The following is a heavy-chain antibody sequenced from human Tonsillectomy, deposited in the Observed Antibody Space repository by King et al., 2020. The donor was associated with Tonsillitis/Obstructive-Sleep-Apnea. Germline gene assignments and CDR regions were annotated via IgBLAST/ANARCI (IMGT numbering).Heavy chain of an antibody. Sequence: QVQLQESGPGLVMPSETLSLTCTVSGGSIKNYYWTWIRQTPGKGLEWIGYIYNSGTTHFNPSLKSRVTMSADKNQLSLRLSSVTPADTAVYYCARGRSSVKNYYMDVWGKGTTVTVSS. D-gene: IGHD6-6*01. CDR1: GGSIKNYY. J-gene: IGHJ6*03. V-gene: IGHV4-59*01. CDR3: ARGRSSVKNYYMDV. CDR2: IYNSGTT.